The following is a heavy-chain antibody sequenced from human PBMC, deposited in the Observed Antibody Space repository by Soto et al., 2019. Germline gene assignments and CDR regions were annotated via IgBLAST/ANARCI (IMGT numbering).Heavy chain of an antibody. J-gene: IGHJ5*02. V-gene: IGHV3-7*03. CDR3: ARGQWLPRDWFDT. D-gene: IGHD6-19*01. Sequence: EVQLVESGGGLVQPGGSLRLSCAASGFTFSSYWMSWVRQAPGKGLEWVANIKQDGSEKYYVDSVKGRFTISRDNAKNSLYMQMNSLRAEDTAVYYCARGQWLPRDWFDTWGQGTLVTVSS. CDR1: GFTFSSYW. CDR2: IKQDGSEK.